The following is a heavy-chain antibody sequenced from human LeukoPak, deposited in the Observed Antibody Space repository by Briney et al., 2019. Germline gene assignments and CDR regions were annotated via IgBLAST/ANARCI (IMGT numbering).Heavy chain of an antibody. V-gene: IGHV3-33*01. CDR1: GFTFSSYG. J-gene: IGHJ4*02. Sequence: GGSLRLSCVASGFTFSSYGMHWVRQAPGKGPEWVAVIWFDGSNKYYADSVKGRFTISRDNSKNTLYLEMNSLRAEDTAVYYCASAAGPFDNWGQGTLVTVSS. CDR3: ASAAGPFDN. D-gene: IGHD6-13*01. CDR2: IWFDGSNK.